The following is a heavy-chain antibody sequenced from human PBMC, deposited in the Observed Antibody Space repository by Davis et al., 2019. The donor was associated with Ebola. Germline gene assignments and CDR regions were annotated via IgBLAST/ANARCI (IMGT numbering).Heavy chain of an antibody. V-gene: IGHV4-39*01. CDR3: ARHPALGETDY. D-gene: IGHD3-16*01. J-gene: IGHJ4*02. Sequence: PSETLSLTCTVSGGSISSSSYYWGWIRQPPGKGLEWIGSIYYSGSTYYNPSLKSRVTISVDTSKNQFSLKLSSVTAADTAVYYCARHPALGETDYWGQGTLVTVSS. CDR1: GGSISSSSYY. CDR2: IYYSGST.